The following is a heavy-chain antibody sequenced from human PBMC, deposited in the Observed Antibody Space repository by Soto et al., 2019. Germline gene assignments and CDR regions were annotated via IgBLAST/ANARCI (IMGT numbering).Heavy chain of an antibody. J-gene: IGHJ4*02. V-gene: IGHV3-48*02. CDR3: ARDHSYGDYGGYFDY. D-gene: IGHD4-17*01. CDR1: GFTFSSYS. Sequence: EVQLVESGGGLVQPGGSLRLSCAASGFTFSSYSMNWVRQAPGKGLEWVSYISSSSSTIYYADSVKGRFTISRDNAKHSLDLQMNSLRDEDTAVHYCARDHSYGDYGGYFDYWGQGTLVTVSS. CDR2: ISSSSSTI.